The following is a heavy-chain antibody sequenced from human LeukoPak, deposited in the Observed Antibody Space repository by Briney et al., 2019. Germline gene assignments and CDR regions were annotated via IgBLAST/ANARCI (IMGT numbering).Heavy chain of an antibody. Sequence: GGSLRLSCAASGFSFSSSAVGWVRQAPGKGPDWVSSISGGADSTYYADSVKGLFTSSRDNSKNTLYLQINSLRAEDTRIYYCLKAREYSGHVPVGAYWGQGALVTVSS. CDR1: GFSFSSSA. CDR3: LKAREYSGHVPVGAY. J-gene: IGHJ4*02. D-gene: IGHD5-12*01. V-gene: IGHV3-23*01. CDR2: ISGGADST.